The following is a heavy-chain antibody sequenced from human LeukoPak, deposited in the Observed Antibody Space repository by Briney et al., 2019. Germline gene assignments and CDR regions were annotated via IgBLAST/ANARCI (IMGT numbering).Heavy chain of an antibody. CDR3: ASSRISVPVDY. J-gene: IGHJ4*02. V-gene: IGHV1-2*02. CDR1: GYTFTDYY. Sequence: GASVKVSCKASGYTFTDYYMHWVRQAPGQGLEWMGWINTHSGGTSYAQKFQGRVTMTRDTSISTGYMELNRLRSDDTAVYYCASSRISVPVDYWGQGTLVIVSS. CDR2: INTHSGGT. D-gene: IGHD6-19*01.